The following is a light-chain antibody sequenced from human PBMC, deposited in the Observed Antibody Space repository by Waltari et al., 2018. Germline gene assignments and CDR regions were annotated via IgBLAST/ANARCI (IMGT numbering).Light chain of an antibody. V-gene: IGLV3-1*01. Sequence: SYELTQPPSVSVSPGQTASITCSGDQLGNKYVSWYQQKPGQPPVLIIYQDTKRPSGIPERLSGSNSGNTATLTISGTQVMDEGDYYCQAWDTISAGLGGGTKLTVL. CDR1: QLGNKY. CDR2: QDT. CDR3: QAWDTISAG. J-gene: IGLJ2*01.